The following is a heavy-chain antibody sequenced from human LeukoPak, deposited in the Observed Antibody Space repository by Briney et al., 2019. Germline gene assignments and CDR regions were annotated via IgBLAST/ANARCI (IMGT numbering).Heavy chain of an antibody. Sequence: ASVKVSCKASGYTFTSYDISWVRQATGQGLKWMGWMNPYNGNTGYAQKFEGRIIMTRDTSISTAYLELSSLTSEDTAVYYCARAAVNLHPNHYYHMDVWGKGTTVTVSS. V-gene: IGHV1-8*01. J-gene: IGHJ6*03. CDR1: GYTFTSYD. CDR3: ARAAVNLHPNHYYHMDV. CDR2: MNPYNGNT.